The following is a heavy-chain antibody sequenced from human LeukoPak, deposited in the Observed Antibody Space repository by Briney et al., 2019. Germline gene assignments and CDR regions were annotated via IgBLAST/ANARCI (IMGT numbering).Heavy chain of an antibody. Sequence: SETLSLTCTVSGGSISSGSYYWSWIRQPAGKGLEWIGRIYTSGSTNYNPSLKSRVTISVDTSKNQFSLKLSSVTAADTAVYYCARGVRYYDSSGYNAFDIWGQGTMVTVSS. CDR3: ARGVRYYDSSGYNAFDI. V-gene: IGHV4-61*02. CDR2: IYTSGST. J-gene: IGHJ3*02. D-gene: IGHD3-22*01. CDR1: GGSISSGSYY.